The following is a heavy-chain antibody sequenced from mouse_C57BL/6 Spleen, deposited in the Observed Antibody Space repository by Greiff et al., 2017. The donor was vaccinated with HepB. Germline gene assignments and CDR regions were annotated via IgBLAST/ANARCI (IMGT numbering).Heavy chain of an antibody. CDR2: ISYDGSN. D-gene: IGHD1-1*01. CDR3: VVSFYYGSSYGYFDV. J-gene: IGHJ1*03. V-gene: IGHV3-6*01. Sequence: EVQLQESGPGLVKPSQSLSLTCSVTGYSITSGYYWNWIRQFPGNKLEWMGYISYDGSNNYNPSLKNRISITRDTSKNQFFLKLNSVTTEDTATYYCVVSFYYGSSYGYFDVWGTGTTVTVSS. CDR1: GYSITSGYY.